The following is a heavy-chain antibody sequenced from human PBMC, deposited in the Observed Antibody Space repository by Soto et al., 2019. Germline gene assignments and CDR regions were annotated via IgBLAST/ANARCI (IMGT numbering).Heavy chain of an antibody. CDR2: INGDGSST. Sequence: GGSLRLSCAASGFTFSSHWMHWVRRAPGKGLVWVSRINGDGSSTSYADSVKGRFTISRDNAKNMLYLQVNSLRAEDTAVYYCAGSPGLSRISGTTLGAWGQGILVTVSS. CDR1: GFTFSSHW. CDR3: AGSPGLSRISGTTLGA. V-gene: IGHV3-74*01. J-gene: IGHJ5*01. D-gene: IGHD1-7*01.